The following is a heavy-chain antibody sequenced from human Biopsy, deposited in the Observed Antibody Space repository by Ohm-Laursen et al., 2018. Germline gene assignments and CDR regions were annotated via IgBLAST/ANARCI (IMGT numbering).Heavy chain of an antibody. D-gene: IGHD6-19*01. CDR2: IFKDGNT. Sequence: GTLSLTWTVSGYSISSDYRWGWIRQAPGKTLEWLGNIFKDGNTHYNPSLRSRLIISIDTSKNQFSLMMTSVSGADTAVYFCARVGSGWAPFDKWGPGTLVTVSS. CDR3: ARVGSGWAPFDK. V-gene: IGHV4-38-2*02. J-gene: IGHJ4*02. CDR1: GYSISSDYR.